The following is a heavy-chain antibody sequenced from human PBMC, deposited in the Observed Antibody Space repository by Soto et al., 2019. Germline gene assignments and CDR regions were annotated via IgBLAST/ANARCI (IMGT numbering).Heavy chain of an antibody. CDR1: GGTFSSYA. V-gene: IGHV1-69*13. Sequence: SVKVSCKASGGTFSSYAISWVRQAPGQGLEWMGGIIPIFGTANYAQKFQGRVTITADESTSTAYMELSSLRSEDTAVYYCARDPTYYYDSSGPGVYYYGMDVWGQGTTVTVSS. CDR3: ARDPTYYYDSSGPGVYYYGMDV. D-gene: IGHD3-22*01. CDR2: IIPIFGTA. J-gene: IGHJ6*02.